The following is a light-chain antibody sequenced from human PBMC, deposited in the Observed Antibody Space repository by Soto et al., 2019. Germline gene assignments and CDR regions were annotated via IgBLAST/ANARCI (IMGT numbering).Light chain of an antibody. J-gene: IGKJ2*01. Sequence: EIVLTQSPATLSVSPGATATLSCRASQSVTSKLAWYQQKPGQPPRLLIYGSSTRDTGIPARFSGGGSGPEFTLAISSLQSEDFAIYYCQQYNTWPSTFGQGTKLDIK. V-gene: IGKV3-15*01. CDR2: GSS. CDR1: QSVTSK. CDR3: QQYNTWPST.